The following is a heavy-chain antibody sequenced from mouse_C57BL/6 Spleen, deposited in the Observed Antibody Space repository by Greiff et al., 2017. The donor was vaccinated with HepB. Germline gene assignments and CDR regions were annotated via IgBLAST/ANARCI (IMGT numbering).Heavy chain of an antibody. CDR2: IWSGGST. Sequence: VKLMESGPGLVQPSQSLSITCTVSGFSLTSYGVHWVRQSPGKGLEWLGVIWSGGSTDYNAAFISRLSISKDNSKSQVFFKMNSLQADDTAIYYCARNRQLRLPWYFDVWGTGTTVTVSS. V-gene: IGHV2-2*01. CDR1: GFSLTSYG. D-gene: IGHD3-2*02. J-gene: IGHJ1*03. CDR3: ARNRQLRLPWYFDV.